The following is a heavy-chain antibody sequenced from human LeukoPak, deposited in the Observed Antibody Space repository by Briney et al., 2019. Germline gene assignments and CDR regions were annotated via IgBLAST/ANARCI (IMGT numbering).Heavy chain of an antibody. CDR3: ARARYDSSGCPDY. V-gene: IGHV3-7*01. J-gene: IGHJ4*02. CDR2: IKQDGSEK. Sequence: GGSLRLSCAASGFTFSSYWMSWVRQAPGKGLEWVAHIKQDGSEKYYVDSVKGRFTISRDNAKNSLYLQMNSLRAEDTAVYYCARARYDSSGCPDYWGQGTLVTVSS. D-gene: IGHD3-22*01. CDR1: GFTFSSYW.